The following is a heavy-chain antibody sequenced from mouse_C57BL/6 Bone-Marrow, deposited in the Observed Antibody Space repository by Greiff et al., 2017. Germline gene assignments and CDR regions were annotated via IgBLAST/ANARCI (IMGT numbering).Heavy chain of an antibody. CDR1: GYTFTSYG. Sequence: QVQLKQSGAELARPGASVKLSCKASGYTFTSYGISWVKQRTGQGLEWIGEIYPRSGNTYYNEKFKGKATLTADKSSSTAYMELRSLTSEDSAVYFCASAGGYLYAMDYWGQGTSVTVSS. V-gene: IGHV1-81*01. CDR2: IYPRSGNT. CDR3: ASAGGYLYAMDY. D-gene: IGHD2-2*01. J-gene: IGHJ4*01.